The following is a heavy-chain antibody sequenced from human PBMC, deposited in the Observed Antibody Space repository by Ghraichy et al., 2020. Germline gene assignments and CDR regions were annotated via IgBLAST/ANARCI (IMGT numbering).Heavy chain of an antibody. CDR3: ARSFFMASDAFDI. V-gene: IGHV4-39*01. CDR2: IYYSGST. J-gene: IGHJ3*02. CDR1: GGSISSSSYY. Sequence: SETLSLTCTVSGGSISSSSYYWGWIRQPPGKGLEWIGSIYYSGSTYYNPSLKSRVTISVDTSKNQFSLKLSSVTAADTAVYYCARSFFMASDAFDIWGQGTMVTVSS. D-gene: IGHD5-24*01.